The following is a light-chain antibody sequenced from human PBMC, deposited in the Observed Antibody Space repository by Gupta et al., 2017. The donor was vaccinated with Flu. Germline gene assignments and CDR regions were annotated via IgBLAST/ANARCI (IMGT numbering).Light chain of an antibody. CDR2: LAS. V-gene: IGKV3-15*01. CDR1: QSVASN. CDR3: HQYNYRPPLT. Sequence: IVLTQSPATLSVSPGERVTLSCRASQSVASNLAWYQQKPGQAPRLLIYLASTRATAVPGRFTASGSGTEFTLTISSMQSEDFVVYYCHQYNYRPPLTFGQGTKVEIK. J-gene: IGKJ1*01.